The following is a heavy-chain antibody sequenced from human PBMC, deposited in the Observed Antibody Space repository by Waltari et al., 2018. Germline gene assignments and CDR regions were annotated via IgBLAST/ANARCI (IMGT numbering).Heavy chain of an antibody. CDR1: GFTFGVFS. Sequence: EVQLVESGGGFVQPGGSLRLSCLGSGFTFGVFSMHWIRQAPGKGLEGVAYISASRAARYYAESVKGRFTISRDNAKNSLFLQMTNLGVEDTAVYYCATEPAPGAGINYWGQGILVTVSS. CDR3: ATEPAPGAGINY. J-gene: IGHJ4*02. CDR2: ISASRAAR. V-gene: IGHV3-48*01. D-gene: IGHD6-19*01.